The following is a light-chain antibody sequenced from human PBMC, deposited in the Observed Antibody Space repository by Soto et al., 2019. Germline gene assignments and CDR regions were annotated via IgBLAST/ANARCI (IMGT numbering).Light chain of an antibody. CDR3: QAWDSSTSWV. Sequence: SYELTRPPSVSVSPGQTASITCSGDKLGDKYACWYQQKPGQSPVLVTYQDSKRPSGIPERFSGSNSGNTATLTISGTQAMDEADYYCQAWDSSTSWVFGGGTKLTVL. J-gene: IGLJ3*02. CDR1: KLGDKY. CDR2: QDS. V-gene: IGLV3-1*01.